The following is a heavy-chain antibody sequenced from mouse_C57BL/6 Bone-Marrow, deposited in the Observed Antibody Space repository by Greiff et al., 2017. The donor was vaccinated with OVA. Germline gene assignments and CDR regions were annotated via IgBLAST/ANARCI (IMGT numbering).Heavy chain of an antibody. CDR3: ARDDGYYAWFAY. Sequence: QVTLKVCGPGILQSSQTLSLTCSFSGFSLSTSGMGVSWIRQPSGKGLEWLAHIYWDDDKRYNQSLKSRLTISKDTSRNQVFLKSTSVDTADTATYYCARDDGYYAWFAYWGKGTLVTVSA. CDR1: GFSLSTSGMG. J-gene: IGHJ3*01. D-gene: IGHD2-3*01. CDR2: IYWDDDK. V-gene: IGHV8-12*01.